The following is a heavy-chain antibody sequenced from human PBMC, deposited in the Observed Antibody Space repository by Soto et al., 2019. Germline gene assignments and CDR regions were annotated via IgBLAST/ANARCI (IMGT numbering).Heavy chain of an antibody. D-gene: IGHD3-3*01. J-gene: IGHJ5*02. CDR1: GLTFSTYA. V-gene: IGHV3-30-3*01. CDR3: ASSKYYDFWSGYWDNWFDP. CDR2: ISYDGSNK. Sequence: GGSLRLSCAASGLTFSTYAMHWVRQAPGKGLEWVAVISYDGSNKYYADSVKGRFTISRDNSKNTLYLQMNSLRAEDAAVYYCASSKYYDFWSGYWDNWFDPWGQGTLVTVSS.